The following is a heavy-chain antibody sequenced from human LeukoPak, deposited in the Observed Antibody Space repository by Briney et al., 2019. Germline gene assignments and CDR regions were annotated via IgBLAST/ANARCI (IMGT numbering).Heavy chain of an antibody. V-gene: IGHV2-5*02. CDR1: GFSLSTSGVG. Sequence: SGPTLVKPTQTLTLTCTFSGFSLSTSGVGVGWIRQPPGKALEWLALIYWDDDKRYSPSLKSRLTITKDTSKNQVVLTMTNMDPVDTGTYYCAHSGYGYDLLHYGMDVWGQGTTVTVSS. D-gene: IGHD3-3*01. CDR3: AHSGYGYDLLHYGMDV. J-gene: IGHJ6*02. CDR2: IYWDDDK.